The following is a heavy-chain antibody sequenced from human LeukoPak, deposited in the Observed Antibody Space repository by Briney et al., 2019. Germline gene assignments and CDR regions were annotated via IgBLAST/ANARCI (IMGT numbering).Heavy chain of an antibody. V-gene: IGHV3-21*01. Sequence: PGGSLRLSCAASAFTFSSYSMNWVRQAPGKGLERVSSISSSSSYIYYADSVKGRFTISRDNAKNSVYLQMNSLRAEDTAVYYCARDWGRMGYCSSISCSDAFDIWGQGTMVTVSS. CDR2: ISSSSSYI. CDR3: ARDWGRMGYCSSISCSDAFDI. D-gene: IGHD2-2*01. CDR1: AFTFSSYS. J-gene: IGHJ3*02.